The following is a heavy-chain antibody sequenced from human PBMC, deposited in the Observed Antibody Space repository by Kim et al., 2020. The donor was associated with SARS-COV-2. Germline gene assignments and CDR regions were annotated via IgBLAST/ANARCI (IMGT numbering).Heavy chain of an antibody. CDR2: ISSSSSTI. CDR1: GFTFSSYS. CDR3: ARDVLIVVPAATAVYYYYGMDV. J-gene: IGHJ6*02. V-gene: IGHV3-48*02. Sequence: GGSLRLSCAASGFTFSSYSMNWVRQAPGKGLEWVSYISSSSSTIYYADSVKGRFTISRDNAKNSLYLQMNSLRDEDTAVYYCARDVLIVVPAATAVYYYYGMDVGGQGTTVTVSS. D-gene: IGHD2-2*01.